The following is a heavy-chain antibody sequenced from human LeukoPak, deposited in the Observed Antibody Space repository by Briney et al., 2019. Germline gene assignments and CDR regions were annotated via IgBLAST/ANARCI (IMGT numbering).Heavy chain of an antibody. CDR3: ARYDSGTSNDAFDI. V-gene: IGHV4-59*12. CDR1: GGSISSNY. Sequence: PETLSLTCTVSGGSISSNYWSWIRQPPGKGLEWIGYIYNSGRTNYNPSLKSRVTISVDTSKNQFSLKLSSVTAADTAVYYCARYDSGTSNDAFDIWGQGTMVTVSS. J-gene: IGHJ3*02. CDR2: IYNSGRT. D-gene: IGHD1-26*01.